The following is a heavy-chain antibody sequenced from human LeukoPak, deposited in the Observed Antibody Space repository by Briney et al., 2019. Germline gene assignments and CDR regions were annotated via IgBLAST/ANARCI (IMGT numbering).Heavy chain of an antibody. CDR3: ARSTRFLEWSNLAYYYIDV. D-gene: IGHD3-3*01. Sequence: SETLSLTCTVPGGSISSYYWSWIRQPPGKGLEWIGYIYYSGSTNYNPSLKSRVTISVYTSKNQFSLKLSSVTSADTAVYYCARSTRFLEWSNLAYYYIDVWGKGTTVTVSS. CDR1: GGSISSYY. CDR2: IYYSGST. J-gene: IGHJ6*03. V-gene: IGHV4-59*01.